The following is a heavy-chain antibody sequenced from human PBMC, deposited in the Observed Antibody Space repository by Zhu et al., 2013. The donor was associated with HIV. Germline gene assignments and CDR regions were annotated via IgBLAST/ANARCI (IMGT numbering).Heavy chain of an antibody. CDR1: GYTLTELS. V-gene: IGHV1-69*13. J-gene: IGHJ6*02. D-gene: IGHD5-12*01. CDR2: IIPIFGTA. Sequence: QVQLVQSGAEVKKPGASVKVSCKVSGYTLTELSMHWVRQAPGQGLEWMGGIIPIFGTANYAQKFQGRVTITADKSTSTAYMELSSLRSEDTAVYYCARAEVATHIPPYYYYYGMDVWGQGTTVTVSS. CDR3: ARAEVATHIPPYYYYYGMDV.